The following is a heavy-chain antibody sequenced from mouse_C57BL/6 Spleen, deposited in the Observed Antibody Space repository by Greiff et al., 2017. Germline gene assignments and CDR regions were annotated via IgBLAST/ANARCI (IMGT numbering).Heavy chain of an antibody. CDR3: ARTVVASYYAMDY. J-gene: IGHJ4*01. Sequence: EVQGVESGAELVKPGASVKLSCTASGFNIKDYYMHWVKQRTEQGLEWIGRIDPEDGETKYAPKFQGKATITADTSSNTAYLQLSSLTSEDTAVYYCARTVVASYYAMDYWGQGTSVTVSS. D-gene: IGHD1-1*01. V-gene: IGHV14-2*01. CDR1: GFNIKDYY. CDR2: IDPEDGET.